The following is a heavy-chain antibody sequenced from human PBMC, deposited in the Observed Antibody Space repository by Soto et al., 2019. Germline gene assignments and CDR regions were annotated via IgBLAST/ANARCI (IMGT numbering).Heavy chain of an antibody. J-gene: IGHJ4*02. CDR3: ARGARWEHYSD. V-gene: IGHV1-69*12. CDR1: GGPSRSFA. Sequence: QVQLVQSGAEVKKPGSSVKVSGRVSGGPSRSFASTGVGRAPGQGLEWMGGIIPIFGTANYAQKFQGRVTITADESTSTAYMELSSLRSEDTAVYYCARGARWEHYSDWGQGTLVTVSS. CDR2: IIPIFGTA. D-gene: IGHD1-26*01.